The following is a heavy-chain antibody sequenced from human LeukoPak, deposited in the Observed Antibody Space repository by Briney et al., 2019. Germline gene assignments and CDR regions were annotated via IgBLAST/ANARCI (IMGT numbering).Heavy chain of an antibody. CDR3: AKTLPENVLLWFGDYPGAFDI. CDR2: IGFRTDSYAT. Sequence: PGGSLKLSCAASGFTFSGSTMHWVRQASGKGLEWVGRIGFRTDSYATAYAASMNGRFTISRDDSKNTLYLQMNSLRAEDTAVYYCAKTLPENVLLWFGDYPGAFDIWGQGTMVTVSS. D-gene: IGHD3-10*01. V-gene: IGHV3-73*01. J-gene: IGHJ3*02. CDR1: GFTFSGST.